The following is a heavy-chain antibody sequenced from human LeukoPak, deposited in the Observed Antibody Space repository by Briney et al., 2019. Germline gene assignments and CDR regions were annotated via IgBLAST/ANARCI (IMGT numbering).Heavy chain of an antibody. V-gene: IGHV1-2*02. Sequence: ASVKVSCKASGYTFTGYYMHWVRQAPGQGLEWMGWINPNSGGTNYAQKFQGRVTMTRDTSISTAYMELSRLRSDDTAVYYCARGLFPSAKGIQYYFDYWGQGTLVTVSS. D-gene: IGHD5-18*01. J-gene: IGHJ4*02. CDR2: INPNSGGT. CDR3: ARGLFPSAKGIQYYFDY. CDR1: GYTFTGYY.